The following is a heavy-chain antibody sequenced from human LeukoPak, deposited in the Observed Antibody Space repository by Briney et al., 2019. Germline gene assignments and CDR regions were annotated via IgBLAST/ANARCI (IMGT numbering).Heavy chain of an antibody. Sequence: GESLKISCKGSGYSFTSYWIGWVRQMPGKGLEWMGIIYPGDSDTRYSPSFQGQVTISAAKSISTAYLQWSSLKASDTAMYYCARGHMVRGVPDAFDIWGQGTMVTVSS. D-gene: IGHD3-10*01. V-gene: IGHV5-51*01. CDR1: GYSFTSYW. J-gene: IGHJ3*02. CDR2: IYPGDSDT. CDR3: ARGHMVRGVPDAFDI.